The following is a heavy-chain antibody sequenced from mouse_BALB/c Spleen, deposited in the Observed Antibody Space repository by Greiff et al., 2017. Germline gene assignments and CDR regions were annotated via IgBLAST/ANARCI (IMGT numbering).Heavy chain of an antibody. V-gene: IGHV14-1*02. J-gene: IGHJ4*01. CDR3: ARRDGYYAMDY. CDR2: IDPENGNT. Sequence: VQLKQSGAELVRPGALVKLSCKASGFNIKDYYMHWVKQRPEQGLEWIGWIDPENGNTIYDPKFQGKASITADTSSNTAYLQLSSLTSEDTAVYYCARRDGYYAMDYWGQGTSVTVSS. D-gene: IGHD2-3*01. CDR1: GFNIKDYY.